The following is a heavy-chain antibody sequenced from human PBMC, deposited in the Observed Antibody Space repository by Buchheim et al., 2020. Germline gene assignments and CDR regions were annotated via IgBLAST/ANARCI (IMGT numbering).Heavy chain of an antibody. Sequence: QVQLVQSGAEVKKPGASVKVSCTASGYTLTNYYLHWVRQAPGQGLEWMGLINPSGGGTTSAQKFQGRVSMTRDTSTSTGYMELNSLRSEDTAVYYCARDIDYIWGSYRSPSTNWGQGTL. V-gene: IGHV1-46*01. CDR2: INPSGGGT. J-gene: IGHJ4*02. CDR3: ARDIDYIWGSYRSPSTN. D-gene: IGHD3-16*02. CDR1: GYTLTNYY.